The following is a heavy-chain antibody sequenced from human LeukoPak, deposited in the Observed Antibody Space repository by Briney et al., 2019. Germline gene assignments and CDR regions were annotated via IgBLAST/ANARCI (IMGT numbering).Heavy chain of an antibody. CDR3: ARRSLRNSSWDS. CDR1: GGSMSSYY. Sequence: SETLSLTCTVSGGSMSSYYWSWIRQSPRTGLEWIGYTYYSGTTNYNPSLKSRVTISVDTSKSQFSLKLSSVTAADTAIYYCARRSLRNSSWDSWGQGTLVTVSS. D-gene: IGHD6-13*01. CDR2: TYYSGTT. V-gene: IGHV4-59*08. J-gene: IGHJ4*02.